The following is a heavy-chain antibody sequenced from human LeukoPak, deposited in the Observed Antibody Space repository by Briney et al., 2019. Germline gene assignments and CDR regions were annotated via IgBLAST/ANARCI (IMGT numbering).Heavy chain of an antibody. CDR1: GGTFSSYA. V-gene: IGHV1-18*01. J-gene: IGHJ4*02. D-gene: IGHD3-22*01. CDR2: ISAYNGNT. CDR3: ARYYYDSSGHNVDY. Sequence: ASVKVSCKASGGTFSSYAISWVRQAPGQGLEWMGWISAYNGNTNYAQKLQGRVTMTTDTSTSTAYMELRSLRSDDTAVYYCARYYYDSSGHNVDYWGQGTLVTVSS.